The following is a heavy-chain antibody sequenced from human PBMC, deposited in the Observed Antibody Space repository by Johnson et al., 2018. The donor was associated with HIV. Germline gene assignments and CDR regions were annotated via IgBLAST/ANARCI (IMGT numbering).Heavy chain of an antibody. J-gene: IGHJ3*02. CDR3: ARRGLVGIVATSRGAFDI. CDR2: ISSSGSTI. CDR1: GFIFSSYW. Sequence: VQLVESGGGLVQPGGYLRLSCAASGFIFSSYWMSWVRQAPGKGLEWVSYISSSGSTIYYADSVKGRFTISRDNSKNTLYLQMNSLRAEDTAVYYCARRGLVGIVATSRGAFDIWGQGTMVTVSS. V-gene: IGHV3-48*01. D-gene: IGHD5-12*01.